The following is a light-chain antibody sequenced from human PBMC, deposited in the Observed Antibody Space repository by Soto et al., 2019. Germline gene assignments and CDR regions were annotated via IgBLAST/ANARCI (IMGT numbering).Light chain of an antibody. CDR1: SSDVGGYNY. CDR2: DVT. V-gene: IGLV2-14*01. CDR3: SSYTSSSTPYV. Sequence: QSVLTHPASVSGSPGQSITISCTGTSSDVGGYNYVSWYQQHPVKAPKLMIYDVTNRPSGVSDRFSSSKSGNTASLTISGLQAEDEADYYCSSYTSSSTPYVFGTGTQLPVL. J-gene: IGLJ1*01.